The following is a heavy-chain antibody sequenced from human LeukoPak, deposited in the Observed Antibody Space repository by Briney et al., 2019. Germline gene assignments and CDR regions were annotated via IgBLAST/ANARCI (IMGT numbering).Heavy chain of an antibody. CDR1: GYSINSGYY. V-gene: IGHV4-38-2*01. Sequence: SETLSLTCAVSGYSINSGYYWGWIRQPPGKRLEWIGNIYRSGYTYYNPSLKSRVTISVDMSTNHFSLKLWSVTAADTAVYYCARWVVDAAMVDDWGQGTLVTVSS. CDR2: IYRSGYT. J-gene: IGHJ4*02. D-gene: IGHD5-18*01. CDR3: ARWVVDAAMVDD.